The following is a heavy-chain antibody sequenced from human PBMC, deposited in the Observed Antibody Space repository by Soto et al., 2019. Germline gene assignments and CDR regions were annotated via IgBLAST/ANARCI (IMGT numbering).Heavy chain of an antibody. V-gene: IGHV3-23*01. CDR2: ISGSGVGT. CDR3: GKEDGAWTNGYFDL. Sequence: EVQLLESGGGLVQPGGTLRLSCAASGFTFSSYDMSWVRQAPGKGLEWVSAISGSGVGTFYAESVKGRFTISRDNSKNKLYVQMNSLRVEGTAVYYCGKEDGAWTNGYFDLWGQGTMVTVSS. J-gene: IGHJ3*01. CDR1: GFTFSSYD. D-gene: IGHD2-8*01.